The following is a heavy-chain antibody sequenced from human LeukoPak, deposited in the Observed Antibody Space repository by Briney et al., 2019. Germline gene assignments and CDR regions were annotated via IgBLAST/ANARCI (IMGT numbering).Heavy chain of an antibody. CDR3: TRGPILLWIHNGMDV. J-gene: IGHJ6*02. CDR2: IKSKTDGGTT. D-gene: IGHD3-10*01. V-gene: IGHV3-15*01. CDR1: GFTFSNAW. Sequence: GGSLRLSCAASGFTFSNAWMSWVRQAPGKGLEWVGRIKSKTDGGTTDYAAPVKGRFTISRDDSKNTLYLQMNSLKTEDTAFYYCTRGPILLWIHNGMDVWGQGTTVTVSS.